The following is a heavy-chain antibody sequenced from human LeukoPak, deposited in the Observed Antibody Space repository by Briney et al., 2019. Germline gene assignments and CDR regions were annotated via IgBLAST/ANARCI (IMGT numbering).Heavy chain of an antibody. CDR1: GFTFSNYA. D-gene: IGHD1-1*01. CDR2: ITDTSENI. V-gene: IGHV3-23*01. CDR3: ARYNTSTYARRAFDY. Sequence: GGSLRLSCAPSGFTFSNYAMAWLRHAPGKGLEWVSVITDTSENIYNADSVKGRFTVSRDNSKNIVYMQTNSLGGGDTAVYYCARYNTSTYARRAFDYWGQGTLVAVSS. J-gene: IGHJ4*02.